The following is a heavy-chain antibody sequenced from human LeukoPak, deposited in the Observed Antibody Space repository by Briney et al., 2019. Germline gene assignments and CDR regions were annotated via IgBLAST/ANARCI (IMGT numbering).Heavy chain of an antibody. CDR3: AREGPTVGSKWDNWYFDL. CDR1: GFTFSSSD. D-gene: IGHD1-26*01. Sequence: GSLRLSCAASGFTFSSSDMHWVRQAPGKGLEWVSAIGIAGDTYYPVSVKGRFTISRENAKNSLYLQMNSLRPGDTAVYYCAREGPTVGSKWDNWYFDLWGRGTLVTVSS. CDR2: IGIAGDT. V-gene: IGHV3-13*01. J-gene: IGHJ2*01.